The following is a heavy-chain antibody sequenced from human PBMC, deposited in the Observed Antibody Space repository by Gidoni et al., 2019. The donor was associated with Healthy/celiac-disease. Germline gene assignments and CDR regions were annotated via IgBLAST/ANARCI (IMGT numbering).Heavy chain of an antibody. J-gene: IGHJ6*02. V-gene: IGHV3-48*02. CDR1: GFTFSRYS. CDR2: ISSSSSTI. CDR3: ARDARQGGSYDFWSGYAHYYGMDV. D-gene: IGHD3-3*01. Sequence: EVQLVESGGGLVQPGGSLRLSCAASGFTFSRYSMNWVRQAPGKGLEWVSYISSSSSTIYYADSVKGRFTISRDNAKNSLYLQMNSLRDEDTAVYYCARDARQGGSYDFWSGYAHYYGMDVWGQGTTVTVSS.